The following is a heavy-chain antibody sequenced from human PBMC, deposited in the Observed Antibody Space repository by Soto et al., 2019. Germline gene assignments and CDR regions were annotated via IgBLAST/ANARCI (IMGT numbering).Heavy chain of an antibody. CDR3: VKDESINWYSGHFRH. J-gene: IGHJ1*01. Sequence: LRLSCAASRFTFDDYAMHWVRQVPGKGLEWVSGINWNSGSIGYGDSVKGRFAISRDNAKNSLHLQMNSLSAEDTAFYYCVKDESINWYSGHFRHWGQGTLVTVSS. D-gene: IGHD6-13*01. V-gene: IGHV3-9*01. CDR2: INWNSGSI. CDR1: RFTFDDYA.